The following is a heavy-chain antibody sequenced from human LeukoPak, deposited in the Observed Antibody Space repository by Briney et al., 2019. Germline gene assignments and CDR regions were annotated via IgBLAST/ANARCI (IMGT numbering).Heavy chain of an antibody. CDR3: GGDHGGGEGGYGFDF. J-gene: IGHJ3*01. D-gene: IGHD3-16*01. V-gene: IGHV3-20*04. Sequence: GGSLRLSCAASGFTFDDYGMSWVRQAPGKGLEWVSGIDRNGDGTGYADSVEGRFTISRDNAKNSLYLQMDSLRAEDTALYYCGGDHGGGEGGYGFDFWGHGTMVTVSS. CDR1: GFTFDDYG. CDR2: IDRNGDGT.